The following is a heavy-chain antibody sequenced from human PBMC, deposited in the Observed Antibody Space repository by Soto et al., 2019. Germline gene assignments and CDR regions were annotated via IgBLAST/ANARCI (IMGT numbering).Heavy chain of an antibody. CDR1: GGSISSGSYY. J-gene: IGHJ2*01. D-gene: IGHD2-21*02. Sequence: QVQLQESGPGLVKPSQTLSLTCTVSGGSISSGSYYWSWSRQRPGQGLEWIGYISYSGSTYYNPSLTSRLTISADTSKNQFALKLSSVTAADTAVYYCARPSLKAYCPGDCNPPYWYFDLWGRGTLATVSS. CDR3: ARPSLKAYCPGDCNPPYWYFDL. V-gene: IGHV4-31*03. CDR2: ISYSGST.